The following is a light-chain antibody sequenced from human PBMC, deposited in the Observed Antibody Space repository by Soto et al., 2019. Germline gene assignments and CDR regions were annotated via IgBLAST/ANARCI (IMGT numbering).Light chain of an antibody. Sequence: DIVMTQSPDSLAVSLGERATINCKASQSVLYSSDNKNYLAWYQQRPGQPPKLLIYWASTRGSGVPDRFSGSGSGTDFTLTISCLEAEDVAVYYCQQFYSVPLTFGPGTKVDI. CDR2: WAS. CDR3: QQFYSVPLT. V-gene: IGKV4-1*01. J-gene: IGKJ3*01. CDR1: QSVLYSSDNKNY.